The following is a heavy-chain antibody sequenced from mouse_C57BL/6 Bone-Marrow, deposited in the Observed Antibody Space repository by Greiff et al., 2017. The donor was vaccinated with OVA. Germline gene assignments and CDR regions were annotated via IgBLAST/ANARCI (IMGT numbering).Heavy chain of an antibody. CDR1: GYTFTSYW. Sequence: VQLQQPGAELVKPGASVKLSCKASGYTFTSYWMQWVKQRPGQGLEWIGEIDPSDSYPNYNQKFKGKATLTVDTSSSTAYMQLSSLTSEDSAVYYCARQLRSFAYWGQGTLVTVSA. CDR3: ARQLRSFAY. J-gene: IGHJ3*01. CDR2: IDPSDSYP. D-gene: IGHD3-2*02. V-gene: IGHV1-50*01.